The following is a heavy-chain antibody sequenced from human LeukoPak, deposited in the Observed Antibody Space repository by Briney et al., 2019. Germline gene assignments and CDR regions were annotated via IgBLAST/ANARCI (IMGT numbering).Heavy chain of an antibody. CDR2: IIPIFGTA. CDR1: GYTFTSYG. CDR3: ARSNYGDYSYYYMDV. V-gene: IGHV1-69*05. Sequence: SVKVSCKASGYTFTSYGISWVRQAPGQGLEWMGGIIPIFGTANYAQKFQGRVTITTDESTSTAYMELSSLRSEDTAVYYCARSNYGDYSYYYMDVWGKGTTVTVSS. D-gene: IGHD4-17*01. J-gene: IGHJ6*03.